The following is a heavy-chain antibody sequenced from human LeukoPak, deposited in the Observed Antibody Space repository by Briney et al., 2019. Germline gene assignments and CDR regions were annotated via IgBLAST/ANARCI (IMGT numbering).Heavy chain of an antibody. CDR3: ASPYSGYDYSFDY. Sequence: GGSLRLSCAASGLTLSGFGMHWVRQAPGKGLEWVTVMSYDGSKKDYADSVKGRFTISRDDSKNTLYLQMNSLRAEDTAVYYCASPYSGYDYSFDYWGQGTLVTVSS. CDR2: MSYDGSKK. V-gene: IGHV3-30*03. CDR1: GLTLSGFG. D-gene: IGHD5-12*01. J-gene: IGHJ4*02.